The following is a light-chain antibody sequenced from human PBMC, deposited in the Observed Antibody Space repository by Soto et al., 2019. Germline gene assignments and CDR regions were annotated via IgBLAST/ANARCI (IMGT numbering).Light chain of an antibody. CDR3: QQYNSYPWT. CDR2: HAS. CDR1: QSISSS. V-gene: IGKV1-5*01. Sequence: DIHMTQSPSTLSASVGDRFTITCRASQSISSSLAWYQQRPGKAPKLLVYHASNLRGGVPSRSSGSGSGTEFTLTISSLQPDDVETYYCQQYNSYPWTFGQGTKVDIK. J-gene: IGKJ1*01.